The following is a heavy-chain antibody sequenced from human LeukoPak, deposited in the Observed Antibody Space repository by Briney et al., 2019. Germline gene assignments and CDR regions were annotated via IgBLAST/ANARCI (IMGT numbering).Heavy chain of an antibody. J-gene: IGHJ6*02. Sequence: SETLSLTCTVSGGSISSYYWSWIRQPPGKGLEWIGYIYYSGSTNYNPSLKSRVTISVDTSKNQFSLKLSSVTAADTAVYYCAGRTRYYYYYGMDDWGQGTTVTVSS. CDR1: GGSISSYY. V-gene: IGHV4-59*01. D-gene: IGHD1-14*01. CDR2: IYYSGST. CDR3: AGRTRYYYYYGMDD.